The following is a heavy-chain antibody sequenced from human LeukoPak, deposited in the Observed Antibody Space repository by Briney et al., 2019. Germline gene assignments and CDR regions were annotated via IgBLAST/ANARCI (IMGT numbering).Heavy chain of an antibody. V-gene: IGHV3-11*01. CDR1: GFTFSDYY. D-gene: IGHD3-22*01. J-gene: IGHJ4*01. CDR2: ISSSGSTI. Sequence: PGGSLRLSCTASGFTFSDYYMSWIRQAPGKGLEWVSYISSSGSTIYYADSVKGRFTISRDNAKNSLYLQMNSLRAEDTAVYYCAGIRRDDGIGYYSRYWGEGTLVTVSS. CDR3: AGIRRDDGIGYYSRY.